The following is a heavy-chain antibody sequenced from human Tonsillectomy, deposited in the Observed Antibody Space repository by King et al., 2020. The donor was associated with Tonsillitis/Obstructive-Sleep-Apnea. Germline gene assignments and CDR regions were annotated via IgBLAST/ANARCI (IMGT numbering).Heavy chain of an antibody. D-gene: IGHD3/OR15-3a*01. CDR3: TTDGLPD. J-gene: IGHJ4*02. CDR1: GFTFSNAW. CDR2: IKSTTEGGTT. Sequence: VQLVESGGGLVNPGGSLRLSCAASGFTFSNAWMSWVRQAPGKGLEWVGRIKSTTEGGTTDYVAPVKGRFIISRDDSKNTVYLQMNSLKTEDTAVYYCTTDGLPDWGQGTLVTVSS. V-gene: IGHV3-15*01.